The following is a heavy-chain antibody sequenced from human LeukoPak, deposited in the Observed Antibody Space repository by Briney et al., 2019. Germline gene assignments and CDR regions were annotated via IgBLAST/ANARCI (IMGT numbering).Heavy chain of an antibody. Sequence: SETLSLTRAVYGGTFSGYYWSWIRQPPGKGLEWIGEINHSGSTNYNPSLKSRVTTSVDTSKNQFSLKLSSVTDADTGVYYCARGRLRYYDSSGYYREKNFDYWGQGTLVTVSS. CDR2: INHSGST. D-gene: IGHD3-22*01. V-gene: IGHV4-34*01. CDR1: GGTFSGYY. J-gene: IGHJ4*02. CDR3: ARGRLRYYDSSGYYREKNFDY.